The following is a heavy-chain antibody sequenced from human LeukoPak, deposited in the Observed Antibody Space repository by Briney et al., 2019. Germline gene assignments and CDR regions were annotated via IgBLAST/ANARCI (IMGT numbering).Heavy chain of an antibody. J-gene: IGHJ4*02. V-gene: IGHV4-39*07. D-gene: IGHD2-2*01. Sequence: RPSETLSLTCTVSGDSISSSSYYWGWIRQPPGKGLEWIGSIYYSGNTYYNPSLKSRVTISVDTSKNQFSLKLRSVTAADTAVYYCSRDRYCSSTSCYPDYWGQGTLVTVSS. CDR3: SRDRYCSSTSCYPDY. CDR1: GDSISSSSYY. CDR2: IYYSGNT.